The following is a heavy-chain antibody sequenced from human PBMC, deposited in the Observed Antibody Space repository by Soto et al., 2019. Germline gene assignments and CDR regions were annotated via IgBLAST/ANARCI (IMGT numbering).Heavy chain of an antibody. CDR2: IWYDGSNK. Sequence: PGGSLRLSCAASGFTFSSYGMHWVRQAPGKGLEWVAVIWYDGSNKYYADSVKGRFTISRDNSKNTLYLQMNSLRAEDTAVYYCARDAYYYDSSGYYRPTYYYYGMDVWGQGTTVTVSS. J-gene: IGHJ6*02. V-gene: IGHV3-33*01. D-gene: IGHD3-22*01. CDR1: GFTFSSYG. CDR3: ARDAYYYDSSGYYRPTYYYYGMDV.